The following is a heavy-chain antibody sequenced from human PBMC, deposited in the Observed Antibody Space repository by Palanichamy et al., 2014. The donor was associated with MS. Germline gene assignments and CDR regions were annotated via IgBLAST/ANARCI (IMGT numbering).Heavy chain of an antibody. CDR2: ISSSGAAI. J-gene: IGHJ4*02. CDR3: ARRDTETVAFDF. Sequence: QLVESGGGLVKPGGSLRLSCEASGFTFDDHYMSWIRQAPGKGLEWVSYISSSGAAIFYADSVKGRFTISRDNAKNSLSLHMNSLRPEDTAIYYCARRDTETVAFDFWGQGTLVTVSS. D-gene: IGHD6-19*01. CDR1: GFTFDDHY. V-gene: IGHV3-11*04.